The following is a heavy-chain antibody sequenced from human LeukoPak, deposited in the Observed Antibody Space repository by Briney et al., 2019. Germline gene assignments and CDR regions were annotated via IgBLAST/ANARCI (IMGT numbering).Heavy chain of an antibody. CDR3: AKDGAVVVVAATAY. CDR1: GXTFSNYA. Sequence: GGSLRLSCAASGXTFSNYAMNWVRQAPGKGLEWVSGISGSGGNTYYADSVKGRFTISRDNSKNTLYLQMSSLRVEDTAVYYCAKDGAVVVVAATAYWGQGTLVTVST. J-gene: IGHJ4*02. CDR2: ISGSGGNT. D-gene: IGHD2-15*01. V-gene: IGHV3-23*01.